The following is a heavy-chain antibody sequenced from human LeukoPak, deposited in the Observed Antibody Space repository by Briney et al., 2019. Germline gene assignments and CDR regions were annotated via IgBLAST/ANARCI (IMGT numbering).Heavy chain of an antibody. CDR1: GYTFTSFG. J-gene: IGHJ5*02. CDR3: ARGGHRRYYYTSGSAFDP. V-gene: IGHV1-18*01. Sequence: ASVKVSCKASGYTFTSFGISWVRRAPGQGLEWMGWISAYNGNTHYAQNLQGRVTMTTDTSTSTAYMELKSLRSDDTAVYYCARGGHRRYYYTSGSAFDPWGQGTLVTVSS. CDR2: ISAYNGNT. D-gene: IGHD3-10*01.